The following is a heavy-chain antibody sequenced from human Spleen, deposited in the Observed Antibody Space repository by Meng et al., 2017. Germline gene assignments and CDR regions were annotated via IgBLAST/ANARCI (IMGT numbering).Heavy chain of an antibody. Sequence: QVQLQDSGPRLVKPSGSLSLTCGVSGVSISTPKWWSCVRQPPGRGLEWIGDIYYSGSTFYSPSLKSRLTISVDTSKNQISLRLTSVIAADTAVYYCVYFWSGYFTSGQGTLVTVSS. V-gene: IGHV4-4*02. CDR2: IYYSGST. J-gene: IGHJ5*02. D-gene: IGHD3-3*01. CDR1: GVSISTPKW. CDR3: VYFWSGYFT.